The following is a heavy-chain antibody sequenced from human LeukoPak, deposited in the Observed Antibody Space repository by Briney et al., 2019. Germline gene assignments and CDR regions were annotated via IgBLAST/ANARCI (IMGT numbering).Heavy chain of an antibody. J-gene: IGHJ4*02. Sequence: GGSVRLSCAASGFTVSSNYMTWVRQAPGKGLEWVSVIYSGGSTYYADSVKGRFTISRDNSKNTLYLQMNSLRAEDTAVYYCARDRPGGGSYYGLDYWGQGTLVTVSS. CDR3: ARDRPGGGSYYGLDY. V-gene: IGHV3-53*01. D-gene: IGHD1-26*01. CDR2: IYSGGST. CDR1: GFTVSSNY.